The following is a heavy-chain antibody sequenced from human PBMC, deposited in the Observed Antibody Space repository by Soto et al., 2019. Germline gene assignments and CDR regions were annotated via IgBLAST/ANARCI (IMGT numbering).Heavy chain of an antibody. CDR2: INPNSGGT. V-gene: IGHV1-2*02. D-gene: IGHD6-13*01. Sequence: SPVKVSCKASGYTFTGYYMHWVRQAPGQGLEWMGWINPNSGGTNYAQKFQGRVTLTRDTSISTAYMELSRLRSDDTAVYYCARTSEAGTTPYDFCGQGTLDSVSS. J-gene: IGHJ4*02. CDR3: ARTSEAGTTPYDF. CDR1: GYTFTGYY.